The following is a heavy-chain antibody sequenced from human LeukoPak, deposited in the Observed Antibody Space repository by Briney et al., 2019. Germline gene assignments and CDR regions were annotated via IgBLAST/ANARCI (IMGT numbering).Heavy chain of an antibody. D-gene: IGHD2-15*01. V-gene: IGHV3-66*01. CDR3: AKSGRYCSAGSCYQEASLDY. J-gene: IGHJ4*02. CDR2: FYSGGST. CDR1: GFTVSSNY. Sequence: PGGSLRLSCVASGFTVSSNYMSWVRQAPGKGLEWVSMFYSGGSTFYADSVKGRFTIARDSSKNTLYLQMNTLRAEDTAVYYCAKSGRYCSAGSCYQEASLDYWGQGTLVTVSS.